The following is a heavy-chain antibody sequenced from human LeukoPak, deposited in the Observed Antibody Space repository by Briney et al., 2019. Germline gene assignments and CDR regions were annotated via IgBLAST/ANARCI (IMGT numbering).Heavy chain of an antibody. CDR2: IYYSGST. Sequence: SETLSLTCTVSGGSISSYYWSWIRQPPGKGLEWIGYIYYSGSTNYNPSLKSRVTISVDTSKNQFSLKLSSVTAADTAVYYCAGPFGGWYSNWGQGTLVTVSS. D-gene: IGHD6-19*01. V-gene: IGHV4-59*01. CDR3: AGPFGGWYSN. J-gene: IGHJ4*02. CDR1: GGSISSYY.